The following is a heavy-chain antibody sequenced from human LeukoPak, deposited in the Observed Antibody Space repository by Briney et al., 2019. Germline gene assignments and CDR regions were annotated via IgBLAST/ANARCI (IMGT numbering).Heavy chain of an antibody. Sequence: SVEVSCKASGGTFSSYAISWVRQAPGQGLEWMGGIIPIFGTANYAQKFQGRVTITADESTSTAYMELSSLRSEDTAVYYCARGGYSYGYPLDYWGQGTLVTVSS. V-gene: IGHV1-69*13. D-gene: IGHD5-18*01. CDR2: IIPIFGTA. J-gene: IGHJ4*02. CDR1: GGTFSSYA. CDR3: ARGGYSYGYPLDY.